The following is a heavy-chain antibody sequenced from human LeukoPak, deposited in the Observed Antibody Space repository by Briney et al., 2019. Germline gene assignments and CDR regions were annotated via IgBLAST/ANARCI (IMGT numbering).Heavy chain of an antibody. CDR1: GGTFSSYA. CDR3: ARDLLITFGGAKNAFDI. V-gene: IGHV1-69*13. Sequence: SVKVSCKASGGTFSSYAISWVRQAPGQGLEWMGGTIPIFGTANYAQKFQGRVTITADESTSTAYMELSSLRSEDTAVYYCARDLLITFGGAKNAFDIWGQGTMVTVSS. D-gene: IGHD3-16*01. CDR2: TIPIFGTA. J-gene: IGHJ3*02.